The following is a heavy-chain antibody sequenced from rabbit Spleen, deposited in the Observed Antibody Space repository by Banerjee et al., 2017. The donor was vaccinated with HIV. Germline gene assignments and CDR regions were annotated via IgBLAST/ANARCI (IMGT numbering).Heavy chain of an antibody. D-gene: IGHD6-1*01. Sequence: QSLEESGGDLVKPGASLTLTCTASGVSFSSNHYMCWVRQAPGKGLEWIACIATGSSGFTYFASWAKGRFTISKTSSTTVTLQMTSLTAADTATYFCARSPDNGYTYGVDSWGPGTLVTVS. J-gene: IGHJ2*01. CDR3: ARSPDNGYTYGVDS. CDR1: GVSFSSNHY. CDR2: IATGSSGFT. V-gene: IGHV1S40*01.